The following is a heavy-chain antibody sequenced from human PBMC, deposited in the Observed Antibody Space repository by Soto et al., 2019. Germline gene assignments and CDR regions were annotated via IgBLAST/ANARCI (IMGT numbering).Heavy chain of an antibody. J-gene: IGHJ6*02. CDR2: INSDGSST. CDR1: GFTISVLW. V-gene: IGHV3-74*01. D-gene: IGHD6-6*01. Sequence: PGGSLRLSCVASGFTISVLWMHLVLLAPEKGLVWVSRINSDGSSTSYADSVKGRFTISRDNAKNTLYLQMNSLRAEDTAVYYCAREVAPTPLPSSSLMDVWGQGTTVTVSS. CDR3: AREVAPTPLPSSSLMDV.